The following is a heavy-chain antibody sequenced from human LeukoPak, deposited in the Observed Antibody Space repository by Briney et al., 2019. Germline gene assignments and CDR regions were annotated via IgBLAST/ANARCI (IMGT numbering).Heavy chain of an antibody. J-gene: IGHJ4*02. CDR3: ARGSQWITFGGVIAKPLDY. Sequence: TSETLSLTCTVSGGSISSYYWSWIRQPPGKGLEWIGYIYYSGSTNYNPSLKSRVTISVDTSKNQFSLKLSSVTAADTAVYYCARGSQWITFGGVIAKPLDYWGQGTLVTVSS. CDR2: IYYSGST. D-gene: IGHD3-16*02. V-gene: IGHV4-59*12. CDR1: GGSISSYY.